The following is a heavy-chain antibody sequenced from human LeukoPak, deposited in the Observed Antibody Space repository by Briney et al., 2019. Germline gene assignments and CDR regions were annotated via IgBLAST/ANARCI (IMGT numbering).Heavy chain of an antibody. CDR2: ISYIGST. CDR1: GCSVSSYY. Sequence: SETLSLTCTVSGCSVSSYYWTWIRQPPGKGLEWIGYISYIGSTNYSPSLKSRVTISVDTSKNQFSLKVSSVTAAHTAVYYCARSGSWTLNFDSWGQGTLVTVSS. J-gene: IGHJ4*02. CDR3: ARSGSWTLNFDS. D-gene: IGHD6-13*01. V-gene: IGHV4-59*02.